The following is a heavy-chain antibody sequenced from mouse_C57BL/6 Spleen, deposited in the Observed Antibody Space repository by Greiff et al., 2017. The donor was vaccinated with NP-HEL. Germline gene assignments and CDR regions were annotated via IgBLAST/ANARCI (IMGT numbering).Heavy chain of an antibody. Sequence: EVQLMESGGGLVKPGGSLKLSCAASGFTFSSYTMSWVRQTPEKRLEWVATISGGGGNTYYPDSVKGRFTISRDNAKNTLYLQMSSLRSEDTALYYCARQAYYSNYVYAMDYWGQGTLVTVSS. CDR3: ARQAYYSNYVYAMDY. D-gene: IGHD2-5*01. V-gene: IGHV5-9*01. CDR2: ISGGGGNT. J-gene: IGHJ4*01. CDR1: GFTFSSYT.